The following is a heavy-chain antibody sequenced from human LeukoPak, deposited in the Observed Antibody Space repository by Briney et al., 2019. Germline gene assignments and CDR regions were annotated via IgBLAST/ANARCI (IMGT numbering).Heavy chain of an antibody. CDR3: ARISSGYKYYYYYMDV. CDR1: GGSFSGYY. V-gene: IGHV4-34*01. Sequence: PSETLSLTCAVYGGSFSGYYWSWIRRPPGKGLEWIGEINHSGSTNYNPSLKSRVTISVDTSKNQFSLKLSSVTAADTAVYYCARISSGYKYYYYYMDVWGKGTTVTVSS. CDR2: INHSGST. D-gene: IGHD3-22*01. J-gene: IGHJ6*03.